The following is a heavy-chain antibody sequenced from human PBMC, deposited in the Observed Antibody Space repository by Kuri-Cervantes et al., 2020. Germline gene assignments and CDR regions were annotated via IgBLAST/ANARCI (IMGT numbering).Heavy chain of an antibody. CDR1: GYTFTGYY. J-gene: IGHJ4*02. CDR3: ARVSKRGTTVTRWSWFDY. D-gene: IGHD4-17*01. V-gene: IGHV1-2*02. Sequence: ASVKVSCKASGYTFTGYYMHWVRQAPGQGLEWMGWINPNSGGTNYAQKFQGRVTMTRDTSISTAYMELSRLRSDDTAVYYCARVSKRGTTVTRWSWFDYWGQGTLVTVSS. CDR2: INPNSGGT.